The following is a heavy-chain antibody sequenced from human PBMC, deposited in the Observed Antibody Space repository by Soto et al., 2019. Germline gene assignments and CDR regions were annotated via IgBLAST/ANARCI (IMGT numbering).Heavy chain of an antibody. CDR2: IYPGDSDT. CDR3: ASPYTGYCSGSSCYSRAFDI. V-gene: IGHV5-51*01. D-gene: IGHD2-15*01. CDR1: GFSFTTYW. Sequence: GESLKISCKGSGFSFTTYWIAWVRQMPGKGLEWMGIIYPGDSDTRYSPSFQGQVTISADKSISTAYLRWSSLKASDTAMYYCASPYTGYCSGSSCYSRAFDIWGQGTMDTVSS. J-gene: IGHJ3*02.